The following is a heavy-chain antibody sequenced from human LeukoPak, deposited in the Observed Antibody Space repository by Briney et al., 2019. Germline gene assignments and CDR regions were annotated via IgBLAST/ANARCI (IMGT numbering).Heavy chain of an antibody. CDR1: GFTFSSYG. Sequence: PGGSLRLSCAASGFTFSSYGMHWVRQAPGKGLEWVAVISYDGSNKYYADSVKGRFTISRDNSKNTLYLQLNSLRAEDTAVYYCAGRYDFWSPEGAFDIWGQGTMVTVSS. CDR3: AGRYDFWSPEGAFDI. J-gene: IGHJ3*02. CDR2: ISYDGSNK. V-gene: IGHV3-30*03. D-gene: IGHD3-3*01.